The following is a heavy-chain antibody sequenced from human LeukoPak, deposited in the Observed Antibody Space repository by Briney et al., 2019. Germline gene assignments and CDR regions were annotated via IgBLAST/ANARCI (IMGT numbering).Heavy chain of an antibody. D-gene: IGHD3-16*02. J-gene: IGHJ4*02. Sequence: GGSLRLSCAAYGFTFSSYWMSWVRQAPGKGLEWVANIKQDGSEKYYVDSVKGRFTISRDNAKNSLYLQMNSLRAEDRAVYYCARDSDVWGSYRYLFDYWGQGTLVTVSS. CDR3: ARDSDVWGSYRYLFDY. V-gene: IGHV3-7*03. CDR2: IKQDGSEK. CDR1: GFTFSSYW.